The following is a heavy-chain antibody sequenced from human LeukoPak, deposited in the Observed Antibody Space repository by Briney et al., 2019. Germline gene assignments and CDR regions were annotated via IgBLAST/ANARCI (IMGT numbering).Heavy chain of an antibody. Sequence: GGSLRLSCAASGFTVSSNHVRWVPQAPGKGVECVSVIYSGGSTYYADSVKGRFTISRDNSKNTLYLQMNSLRAEDTAVYYCARVDGRYFDWLLFDPWGQGTLVTVSS. CDR2: IYSGGST. CDR1: GFTVSSNH. CDR3: ARVDGRYFDWLLFDP. D-gene: IGHD3-9*01. J-gene: IGHJ5*02. V-gene: IGHV3-53*01.